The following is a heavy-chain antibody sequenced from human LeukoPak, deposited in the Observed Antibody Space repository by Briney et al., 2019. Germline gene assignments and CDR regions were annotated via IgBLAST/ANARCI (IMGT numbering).Heavy chain of an antibody. CDR1: GYTFTSYY. D-gene: IGHD3-22*01. CDR3: ARDYYDSSGYHWFDP. V-gene: IGHV1-46*01. Sequence: GASVKVSCKASGYTFTSYYMHWVRQAPGQGLEWMGIINPSGGSTSYAQKFQGRVTMTRDMSTSTVYMELSSLRSEDTAVYYCARDYYDSSGYHWFDPWGQGTLVTVSS. CDR2: INPSGGST. J-gene: IGHJ5*02.